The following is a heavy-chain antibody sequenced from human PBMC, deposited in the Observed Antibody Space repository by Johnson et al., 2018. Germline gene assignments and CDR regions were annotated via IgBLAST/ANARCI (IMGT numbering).Heavy chain of an antibody. CDR3: ARGWTTRWFGDAFEI. D-gene: IGHD3-10*01. CDR1: GFTFRIYA. J-gene: IGHJ3*02. Sequence: QVQLVQSGGGVVQPGRSLRLSCAASGFTFRIYAIHWVRQAPGKGLEWVAVISYDGSNKYYVDSVKGRFTISRDNSKNTLYLQMNSLRAEDTAVYSCARGWTTRWFGDAFEIWGQGTMVTVSS. V-gene: IGHV3-30-3*01. CDR2: ISYDGSNK.